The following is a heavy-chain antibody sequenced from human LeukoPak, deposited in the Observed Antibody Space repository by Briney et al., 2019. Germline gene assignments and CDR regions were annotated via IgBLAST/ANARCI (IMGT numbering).Heavy chain of an antibody. V-gene: IGHV1-69*05. D-gene: IGHD5-18*01. CDR2: IIPVFGTS. J-gene: IGHJ4*02. CDR3: ARGLDASMETAYDY. Sequence: ASVKVSCKASGGSFNAYAISWVRQAPGQGLEWVRGIIPVFGTSNYAQKLQGRVTISTDESTSTAYMEVSSLRSEDTAIYYCARGLDASMETAYDYWGQGTLVTVSS. CDR1: GGSFNAYA.